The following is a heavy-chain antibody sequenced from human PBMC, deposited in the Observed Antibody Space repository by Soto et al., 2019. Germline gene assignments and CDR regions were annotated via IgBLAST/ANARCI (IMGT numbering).Heavy chain of an antibody. V-gene: IGHV3-30*18. CDR2: ISYDGSNK. CDR1: GFTFSSYG. Sequence: GGSLRLSCAASGFTFSSYGMHWVRQAPGKGLEWVAVISYDGSNKYYADSVKGRFTISRDNSKNTLYLQMNSLRAEDTAVYYCAKVTYSSSWYWFDPGGQGTLVTVSS. J-gene: IGHJ5*02. D-gene: IGHD6-13*01. CDR3: AKVTYSSSWYWFDP.